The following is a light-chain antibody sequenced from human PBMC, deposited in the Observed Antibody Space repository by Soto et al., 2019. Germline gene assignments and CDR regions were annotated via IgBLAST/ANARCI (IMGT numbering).Light chain of an antibody. CDR1: SSNIGNNY. Sequence: QSVLTQPPSVSAAPGQKVTISCSGSSSNIGNNYVSWYQQLPGTAPKLLIYDNNKRPSGIPDRFSGSKSGTSATLGITGLQTGDEADYSCGTWDSGLSAGVVFGPGTKVTVL. CDR3: GTWDSGLSAGVV. V-gene: IGLV1-51*01. J-gene: IGLJ1*01. CDR2: DNN.